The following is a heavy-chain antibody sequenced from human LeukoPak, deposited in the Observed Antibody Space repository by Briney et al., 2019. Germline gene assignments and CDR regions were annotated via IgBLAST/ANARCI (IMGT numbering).Heavy chain of an antibody. J-gene: IGHJ4*02. V-gene: IGHV1-18*01. CDR2: FSNYNGDT. CDR1: GCIFTTYG. CDR3: ARGLATIDY. Sequence: ASVKVSCKASGCIFTTYGISWVRQAPGQGPEWMGSFSNYNGDTEYAQRFQGRVSMTTDTSTNTAFLELRSLRSDDTAVYYCARGLATIDYWGQGTLVTVSS. D-gene: IGHD1/OR15-1a*01.